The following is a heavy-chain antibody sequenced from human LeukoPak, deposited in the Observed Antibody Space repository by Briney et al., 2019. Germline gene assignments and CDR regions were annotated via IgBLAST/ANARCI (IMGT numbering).Heavy chain of an antibody. CDR3: ARVNRIAPYGADY. V-gene: IGHV1-2*02. J-gene: IGHJ4*02. D-gene: IGHD2-15*01. Sequence: VASVKVSCKASGYTFTGYYMYWVRQAPGQGREWMGWINPNSGGTNYAQKFQGRVTMTRDMSFSTAYMELSSLTSDDTAVYYCARVNRIAPYGADYWGQGTLVTVSS. CDR2: INPNSGGT. CDR1: GYTFTGYY.